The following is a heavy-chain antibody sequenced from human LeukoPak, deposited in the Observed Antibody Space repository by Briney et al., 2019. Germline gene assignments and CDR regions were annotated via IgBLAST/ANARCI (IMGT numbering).Heavy chain of an antibody. Sequence: GGSLRLSCAASGFRFSNYWMTWVRQAPGKGLEWVATIKQYGSGKYYVASVKGRFTISRDNAKKSLFLQMDSLGGEDTAVYYCARAAEISALDNWGQGTLVTVSS. J-gene: IGHJ4*02. CDR2: IKQYGSGK. D-gene: IGHD6-13*01. CDR3: ARAAEISALDN. V-gene: IGHV3-7*05. CDR1: GFRFSNYW.